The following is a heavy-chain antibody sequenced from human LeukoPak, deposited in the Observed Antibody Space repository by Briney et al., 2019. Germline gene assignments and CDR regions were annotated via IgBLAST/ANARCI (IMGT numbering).Heavy chain of an antibody. CDR3: AKGWWGSSWSLFDY. CDR2: ISTSGDSI. Sequence: GGSLRLSCAASGFTFSSYAMNWVRQAPGKGLEWVSVISTSGDSIYYADAVKGRFTISRDNSKNTLYLQMNSLRAEDTAVYYCAKGWWGSSWSLFDYWGQGTLVTVSS. V-gene: IGHV3-23*01. CDR1: GFTFSSYA. J-gene: IGHJ4*02. D-gene: IGHD6-13*01.